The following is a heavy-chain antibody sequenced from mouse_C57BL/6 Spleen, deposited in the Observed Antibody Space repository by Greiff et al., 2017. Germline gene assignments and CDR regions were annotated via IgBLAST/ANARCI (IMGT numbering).Heavy chain of an antibody. D-gene: IGHD1-1*01. J-gene: IGHJ2*01. CDR2: IDPSDSYT. V-gene: IGHV1-69*01. Sequence: QVQLKQPGAELVMPGASVKLSCKASGYTFTSYWMHWVKQRPGQGLEWIGEIDPSDSYTNYTQKFQGKSTLTADKSSSTAYMQLSSLTSEDSAVYSCALYYGPYCDYWGQGTTLTVSS. CDR1: GYTFTSYW. CDR3: ALYYGPYCDY.